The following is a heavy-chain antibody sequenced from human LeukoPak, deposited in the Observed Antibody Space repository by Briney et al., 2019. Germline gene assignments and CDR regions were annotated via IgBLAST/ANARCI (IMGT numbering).Heavy chain of an antibody. CDR2: IYYTGST. V-gene: IGHV4-59*01. D-gene: IGHD3-9*01. CDR1: GDSITSYY. CDR3: ARENPNYDILTGLRTYNWFDP. J-gene: IGHJ5*02. Sequence: PSETLSLTCTVSGDSITSYYWSWIRQPPGKGLEWIGYIYYTGSTNHNPSLKSRVTISIDSSKNQFSLRLTSVTAADTAVYYCARENPNYDILTGLRTYNWFDPWGQGTLVTVSS.